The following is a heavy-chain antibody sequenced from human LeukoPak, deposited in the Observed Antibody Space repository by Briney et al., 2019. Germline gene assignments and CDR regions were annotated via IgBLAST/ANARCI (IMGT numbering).Heavy chain of an antibody. CDR1: GGTFSSYA. V-gene: IGHV1-69*04. D-gene: IGHD3-9*01. J-gene: IGHJ6*02. CDR2: IIPILGIA. CDR3: ARDYDILTGYPPYYYYYGMDV. Sequence: SVKVSCKASGGTFSSYAISWVRQAPGQGLEWMGRIIPILGIANYAQKFQGRVTITAVKSTSTAYMELSSLRSEDTAVYYCARDYDILTGYPPYYYYYGMDVWGQGTTVTVSS.